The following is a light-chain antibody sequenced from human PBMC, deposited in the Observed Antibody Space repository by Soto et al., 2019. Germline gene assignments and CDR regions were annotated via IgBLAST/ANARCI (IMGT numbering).Light chain of an antibody. CDR2: GAS. J-gene: IGKJ1*01. Sequence: EVVLTQSPGTLSLSPGERATLSCRASQSVSTNYLAWYQQKPGQAPRPLIYGASIRATGIPDRFSGSGSGTDFTLTISRLESEDFAVYYCQQYGNLLWTFGQGTKVEIK. CDR3: QQYGNLLWT. CDR1: QSVSTNY. V-gene: IGKV3-20*01.